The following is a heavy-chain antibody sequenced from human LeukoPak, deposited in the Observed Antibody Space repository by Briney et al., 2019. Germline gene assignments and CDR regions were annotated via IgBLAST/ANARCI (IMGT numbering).Heavy chain of an antibody. CDR3: APRGIAAY. CDR1: GFTFSNYG. Sequence: GGCLRLCFAAPGFTFSNYGIAWGRLAPDKGLGWGSVYSCDSGVSTYYPDEVKGRFSVSSDNTKNWVYRQMNSGHVEVTAVDYCAPRGIAAYWGQAALVTVCS. CDR2: YSCDSGVST. J-gene: IGHJ4*02. V-gene: IGHV3-23*01. D-gene: IGHD6-25*01.